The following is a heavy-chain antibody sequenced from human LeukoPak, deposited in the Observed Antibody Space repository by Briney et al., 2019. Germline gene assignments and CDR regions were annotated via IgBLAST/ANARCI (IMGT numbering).Heavy chain of an antibody. V-gene: IGHV4-39*01. J-gene: IGHJ4*02. Sequence: TSETLSLTCTVSGGSISSSSYYWGWIRQPPGKGLEWIGNIYYGGSTYYNPSLKSRVTISVDTSNNQFSLKLSSVTAADTAVYYCARRTYSYGPFFDYWGQGTLVTVSS. CDR2: IYYGGST. D-gene: IGHD5-18*01. CDR1: GGSISSSSYY. CDR3: ARRTYSYGPFFDY.